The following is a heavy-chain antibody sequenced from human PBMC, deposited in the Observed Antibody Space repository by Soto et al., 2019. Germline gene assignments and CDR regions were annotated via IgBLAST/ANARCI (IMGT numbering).Heavy chain of an antibody. D-gene: IGHD3-10*01. Sequence: QVQLVQSGAELKKPGSSVKVSCKASGDTFSFYTINWVRQVPGLGLEWMGRVNPILSMSNYAQKFQGRVTMTADKSTSTAYMELRSLRSEYTAFYYCATSYGSGYRAFDYWGQGALVTVSS. CDR3: ATSYGSGYRAFDY. V-gene: IGHV1-69*02. J-gene: IGHJ4*02. CDR1: GDTFSFYT. CDR2: VNPILSMS.